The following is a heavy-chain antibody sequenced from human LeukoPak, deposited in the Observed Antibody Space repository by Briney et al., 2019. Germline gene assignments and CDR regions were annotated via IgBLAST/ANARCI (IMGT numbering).Heavy chain of an antibody. CDR3: GALAEYGMDV. J-gene: IGHJ6*02. CDR2: INPNSGGT. CDR1: GYTFTGYY. Sequence: ASVKVSCTASGYTFTGYYMHWVRRAPGQGLEWMGRINPNSGGTNYAQKFQGRVTMTRDTSISTAYMELSRLRSDDTAVYYCGALAEYGMDVWGQGTTVTVSS. D-gene: IGHD6-6*01. V-gene: IGHV1-2*06.